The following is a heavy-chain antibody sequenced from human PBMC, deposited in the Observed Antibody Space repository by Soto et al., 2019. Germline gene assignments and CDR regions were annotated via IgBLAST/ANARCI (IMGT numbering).Heavy chain of an antibody. D-gene: IGHD1-26*01. J-gene: IGHJ5*02. CDR3: ARHRHPRGTVGATSPLDP. CDR1: GLSDSSNY. V-gene: IGHV3-53*01. CDR2: HYSGGST. Sequence: GGSLRLSCAISGLSDSSNYLSWVRQAPGKGLEWVSVHYSGGSTYYADSVQGRFTISRDKSNNTLYLQMRRVRAEDTAVYFCARHRHPRGTVGATSPLDPWGQGTQVTVSS.